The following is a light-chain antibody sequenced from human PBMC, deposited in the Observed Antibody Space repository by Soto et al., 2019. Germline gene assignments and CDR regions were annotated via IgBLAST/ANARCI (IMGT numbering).Light chain of an antibody. CDR1: ISDIGVYNS. J-gene: IGLJ2*01. V-gene: IGLV2-8*01. CDR3: SSFAVNNNWVL. CDR2: EVN. Sequence: QSALTQPPSASGSPGQSVTISCTGTISDIGVYNSVSWYQHHPGKAPKLRLYEVNKRPSGVPDRFYGSKSGNTASLTVSWLQADDEADYYCSSFAVNNNWVLFGGGTKVTVL.